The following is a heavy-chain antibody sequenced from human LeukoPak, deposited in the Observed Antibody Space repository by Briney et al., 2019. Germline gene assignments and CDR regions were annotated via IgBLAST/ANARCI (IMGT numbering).Heavy chain of an antibody. Sequence: SGTLSLTCVVSGGSLSNGYYWSWVRQPPGKGLEWIGEIFHSGTTTYNPSLKSRVTIVDTSKTQFSLKLSSVTAADTAVYYCGRNGYYSVDYWGQGTLVTVSS. CDR1: GGSLSNGYY. J-gene: IGHJ4*02. CDR3: GRNGYYSVDY. V-gene: IGHV4-4*02. CDR2: IFHSGTT. D-gene: IGHD1-26*01.